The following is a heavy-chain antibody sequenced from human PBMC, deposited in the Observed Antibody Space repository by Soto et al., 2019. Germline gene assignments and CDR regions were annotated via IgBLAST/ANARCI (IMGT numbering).Heavy chain of an antibody. CDR1: GGSISSYY. V-gene: IGHV4-59*08. CDR2: IYYSGST. J-gene: IGHJ4*02. Sequence: ETLSLTCTVSGGSISSYYWSWIRQPPGKGLEWIGYIYYSGSTNYNPSLKSRATISVDTSKNQFSLKLSSVTAADTAVYYCARQAVTTGGVDYWGQGTLVTVSS. CDR3: ARQAVTTGGVDY. D-gene: IGHD4-17*01.